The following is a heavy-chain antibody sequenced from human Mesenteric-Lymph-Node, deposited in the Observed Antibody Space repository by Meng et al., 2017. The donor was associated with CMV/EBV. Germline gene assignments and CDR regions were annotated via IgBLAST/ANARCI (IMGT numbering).Heavy chain of an antibody. D-gene: IGHD3-22*01. Sequence: GESLKISCAASGFTFSSYSMNWVRQAPGKGLEWVSVIYSGGSRYYADSVKGRFTISRDNSKNTLYLHMNSLRAEDTAVYYCATTYYDGSGYSTGDYWGQGTLVTVSS. CDR3: ATTYYDGSGYSTGDY. J-gene: IGHJ4*02. CDR2: IYSGGSR. V-gene: IGHV3-53*01. CDR1: GFTFSSYS.